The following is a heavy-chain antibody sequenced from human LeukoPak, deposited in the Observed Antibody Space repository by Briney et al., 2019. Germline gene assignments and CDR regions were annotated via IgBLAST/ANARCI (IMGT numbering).Heavy chain of an antibody. V-gene: IGHV4-59*01. J-gene: IGHJ4*02. D-gene: IGHD3-22*01. CDR2: IYYSGST. CDR3: AIGYYDSSGYFGY. CDR1: GGSIRSYY. Sequence: SETLSLTCTVSGGSIRSYYWSWMRQPPGKGLAWIGYIYYSGSTNYNPSLKSRVTISVDTSKNQFSLKLSSVTAADTAVYYCAIGYYDSSGYFGYWGQGTLVTVSS.